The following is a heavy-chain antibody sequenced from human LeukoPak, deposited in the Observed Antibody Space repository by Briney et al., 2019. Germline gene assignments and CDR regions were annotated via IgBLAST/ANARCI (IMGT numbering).Heavy chain of an antibody. J-gene: IGHJ4*02. CDR1: GFTFSSYS. D-gene: IGHD6-19*01. V-gene: IGHV3-21*01. CDR3: AKDALDSSGWYPNX. CDR2: ISSSSSYI. Sequence: GGSLRLSCAASGFTFSSYSMNWVRQAPGKGLEWVSSISSSSSYIYYADSVKGRFTISRDNAKNSLYLQMNSLRAEDTAVYYCAKDALDSSGWYPNXXXQXTXXXVSS.